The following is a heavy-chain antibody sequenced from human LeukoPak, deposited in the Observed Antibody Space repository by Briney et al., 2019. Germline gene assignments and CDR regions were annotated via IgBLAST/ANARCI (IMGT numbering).Heavy chain of an antibody. D-gene: IGHD6-13*01. CDR1: GDSINTHY. CDR2: IHYTGGT. J-gene: IGHJ4*02. Sequence: SETLSLTCTVSGDSINTHYWSWIRQPPGKGLEWIGYIHYTGGTRYNPSLKSRVTISMDTSKNQFSLKLNSVTAADTAVYFCARDQVTAAGTGGLGYWGQGTLVTVSS. V-gene: IGHV4-59*11. CDR3: ARDQVTAAGTGGLGY.